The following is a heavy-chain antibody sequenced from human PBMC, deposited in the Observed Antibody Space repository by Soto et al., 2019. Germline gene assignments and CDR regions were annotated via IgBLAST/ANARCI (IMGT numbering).Heavy chain of an antibody. CDR1: GGSVSSGSYY. D-gene: IGHD3-3*01. V-gene: IGHV4-61*01. Sequence: QVQLQESGPGLVKPSETLSLTCTVSGGSVSSGSYYWSWIRQPPGKGLEWIGYIYYSGSTNYNPSLKSRVTISVDTSKNQFSLKLSSVTAADTVVYYCARDGGYYDSWSRETENWFDPWGQGTLVTVSS. CDR2: IYYSGST. CDR3: ARDGGYYDSWSRETENWFDP. J-gene: IGHJ5*02.